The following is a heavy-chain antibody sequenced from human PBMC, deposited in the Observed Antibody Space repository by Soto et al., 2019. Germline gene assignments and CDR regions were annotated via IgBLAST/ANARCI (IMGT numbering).Heavy chain of an antibody. CDR1: GYTFTAFY. V-gene: IGHV1-2*02. CDR3: TTLRFHT. J-gene: IGHJ5*02. CDR2: VNPNTGLT. Sequence: ASVKVSCKVSGYTFTAFYIHWVRQAPGQGLEWMGWVNPNTGLTRYAQKFQGRVTMTRDTSINTAYMELSGLTSDDTAIYYCTTLRFHTWGQGTLVTVSS.